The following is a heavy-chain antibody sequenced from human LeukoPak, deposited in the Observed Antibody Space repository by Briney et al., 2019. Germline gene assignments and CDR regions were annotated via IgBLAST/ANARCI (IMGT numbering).Heavy chain of an antibody. J-gene: IGHJ4*02. D-gene: IGHD6-19*01. CDR3: ARSGGAVAGMAFDY. CDR1: GGSISSYY. V-gene: IGHV4-59*08. CDR2: IYYSGST. Sequence: PSETLSLTCTVSGGSISSYYWSWIRQPPGKGLEWIGYIYYSGSTNYNPSLKSRVTISVDTSKNQFSLKLSSVTAADTAVYYCARSGGAVAGMAFDYWGQGTLVTVSS.